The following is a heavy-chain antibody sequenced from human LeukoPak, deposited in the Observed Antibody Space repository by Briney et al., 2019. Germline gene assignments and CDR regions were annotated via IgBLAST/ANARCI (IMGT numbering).Heavy chain of an antibody. CDR3: AKGGVGWLFSNYFDY. V-gene: IGHV3-9*03. D-gene: IGHD3-22*01. J-gene: IGHJ4*02. Sequence: PGRSLRLSCAASGFTFDDYAMHWVRQAPGKGLEWVSGISWNSGSIGYADSVKGRFTISRDNAKNSLYLQMNSLRAEDMALYYCAKGGVGWLFSNYFDYWGQGTLVTVSS. CDR2: ISWNSGSI. CDR1: GFTFDDYA.